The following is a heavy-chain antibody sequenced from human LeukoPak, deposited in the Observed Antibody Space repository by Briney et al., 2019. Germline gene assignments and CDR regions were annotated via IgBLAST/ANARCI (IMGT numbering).Heavy chain of an antibody. CDR2: IYYSGST. V-gene: IGHV4-59*01. CDR1: GGSISSYY. D-gene: IGHD3-16*02. CDR3: ARGLYDYVWGSYRHDAFDI. J-gene: IGHJ3*02. Sequence: TSETLSLTCTVSGGSISSYYWSWIRQPPGKGLEWIGYIYYSGSTNYNPSLKSRVTISVDTSKNQFSLKLSSVTAADTAVYYCARGLYDYVWGSYRHDAFDIWGQGTMVTVSS.